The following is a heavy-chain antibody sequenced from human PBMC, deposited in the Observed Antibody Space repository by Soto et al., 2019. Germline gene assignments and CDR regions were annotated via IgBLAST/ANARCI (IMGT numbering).Heavy chain of an antibody. CDR2: IRSKAYGGTT. CDR3: TRDLRGFFDYYYYMDV. V-gene: IGHV3-49*03. D-gene: IGHD3-10*01. CDR1: GFTFGDYA. J-gene: IGHJ6*03. Sequence: GGSLRLSCTASGFTFGDYAMSWFRQAPGKGLEWVGFIRSKAYGGTTEYAASVKGRFTISRDDSKSIAYLQMNSLKTEDTAVYYCTRDLRGFFDYYYYMDVWGKGTTVTVSS.